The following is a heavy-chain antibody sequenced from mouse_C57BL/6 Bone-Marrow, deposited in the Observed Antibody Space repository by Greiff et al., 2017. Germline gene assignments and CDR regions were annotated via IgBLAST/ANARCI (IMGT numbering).Heavy chain of an antibody. J-gene: IGHJ1*03. CDR2: IRNKANNHAT. CDR1: GFTFSDAW. D-gene: IGHD1-1*01. CDR3: TRGPYYCGSSKGYWYFDV. Sequence: EVKLLESGGGLVPPGGSMKLSCAASGFTFSDAWMDWVRQSPEKGLELVAEIRNKANNHATYYAESLQGRFTITRDGSKSSVYLKKNSVIAKDTGIYYCTRGPYYCGSSKGYWYFDVWGTGTTVTVSS. V-gene: IGHV6-6*01.